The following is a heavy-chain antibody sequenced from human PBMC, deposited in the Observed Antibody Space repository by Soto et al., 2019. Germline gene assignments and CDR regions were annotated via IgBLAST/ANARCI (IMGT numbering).Heavy chain of an antibody. D-gene: IGHD3-3*01. V-gene: IGHV4-34*01. CDR2: INHSGST. CDR1: GGSFNAYY. J-gene: IGHJ3*02. Sequence: QVQLQQWGAGLLKTSETLSLTCAVYGGSFNAYYWSWTRQSPGKGLEWIGEINHSGSTNYNPSLKSRVTISVDTSKNQFSLKLSSVTAADTAVYYCARGPGPYYDFWSGYRGHAFDIWGQGTMVTVSS. CDR3: ARGPGPYYDFWSGYRGHAFDI.